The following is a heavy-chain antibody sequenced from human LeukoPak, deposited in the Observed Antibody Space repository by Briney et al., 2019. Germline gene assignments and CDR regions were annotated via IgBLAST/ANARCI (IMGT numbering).Heavy chain of an antibody. D-gene: IGHD2-15*01. CDR2: IKSKTDGGTT. CDR3: TTNRQSRRVGWVPATYPFNY. J-gene: IGHJ4*02. V-gene: IGHV3-15*01. Sequence: GVSLRLSCAASGFTFSNAWMSWVRQAPGKGLEWVGRIKSKTDGGTTDYAAPVKGRFTISRDDSKNTLYLQMNSLKTEDTAVYYCTTNRQSRRVGWVPATYPFNYWARGTLVNV. CDR1: GFTFSNAW.